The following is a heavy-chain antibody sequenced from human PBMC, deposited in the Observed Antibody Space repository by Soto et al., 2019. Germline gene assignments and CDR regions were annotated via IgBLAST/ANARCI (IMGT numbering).Heavy chain of an antibody. CDR3: VKEELRSGLDP. Sequence: GGSLRLSCAASGFTFRSYAMNWVRQAPGKGLEWVSGISGSGVSTYYADSVKGRFSISRDNSKNTVYLQMNSLKVDDTAVYYCVKEELRSGLDPWGQGTRVTVSS. V-gene: IGHV3-23*01. CDR2: ISGSGVST. J-gene: IGHJ5*02. CDR1: GFTFRSYA.